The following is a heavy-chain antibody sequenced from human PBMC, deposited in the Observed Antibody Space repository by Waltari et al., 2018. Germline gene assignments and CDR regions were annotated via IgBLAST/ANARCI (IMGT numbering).Heavy chain of an antibody. V-gene: IGHV1-69*01. Sequence: QVQLVQSGAEVKKPGSSVKVSCKASGGTFSSYAISWVRQAPGQGLEWMGGIIPIFGTAKYAQEFQGRVTITADESTSTDYMELSSLRSEDTAVYYCAFTVDIVATRGVSSAETTDYWGQGTLVTVSS. CDR2: IIPIFGTA. D-gene: IGHD5-12*01. CDR3: AFTVDIVATRGVSSAETTDY. CDR1: GGTFSSYA. J-gene: IGHJ4*02.